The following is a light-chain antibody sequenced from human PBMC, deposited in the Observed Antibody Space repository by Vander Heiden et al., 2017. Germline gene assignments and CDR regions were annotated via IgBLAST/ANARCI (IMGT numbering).Light chain of an antibody. Sequence: IVMTHTLLSLSVTPGQPASISCKSIHSHPHNYGKTYFNACLQTPGQPPQLLIYEVSNRFSAVSDRFSGCGSGTDFTLKISRVEAEDVGVYYCKQSIRLPLTFGGGTKVEIK. CDR2: EVS. CDR1: HSHPHNYGKTY. J-gene: IGKJ4*01. CDR3: KQSIRLPLT. V-gene: IGKV2D-29*01.